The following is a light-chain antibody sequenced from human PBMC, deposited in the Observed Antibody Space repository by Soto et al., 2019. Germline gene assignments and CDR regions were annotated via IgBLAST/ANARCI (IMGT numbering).Light chain of an antibody. J-gene: IGLJ1*01. CDR3: SSYTSSSTNV. CDR1: SSDVGGYNY. V-gene: IGLV2-14*01. CDR2: EVS. Sequence: QSALTQPASVSGSPGQSITISCTGTSSDVGGYNYVSWYQQHPGKAPQLIIYEVSNRPSGVSNRFSGSKSGNTASLTISGLQAEDEADYYCSSYTSSSTNVFGTGTKLTVL.